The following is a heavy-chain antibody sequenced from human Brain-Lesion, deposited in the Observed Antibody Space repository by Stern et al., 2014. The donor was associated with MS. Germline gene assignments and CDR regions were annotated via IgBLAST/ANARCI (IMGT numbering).Heavy chain of an antibody. Sequence: QVQLVQSGAEVKKPGASVKVSCKTSGYIFTGYYIHWVRQAPGPGLEWMAWINPNTGGTKYAQKFQGRVTMSRDTSISTAYVELSSLTSDDTAVYYCARDQRGITIFGVVTDYYYLGMDVWGQGTTVTASS. D-gene: IGHD3-3*01. V-gene: IGHV1-2*02. CDR3: ARDQRGITIFGVVTDYYYLGMDV. J-gene: IGHJ6*02. CDR1: GYIFTGYY. CDR2: INPNTGGT.